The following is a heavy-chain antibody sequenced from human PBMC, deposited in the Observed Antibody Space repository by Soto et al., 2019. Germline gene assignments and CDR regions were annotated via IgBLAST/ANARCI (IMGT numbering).Heavy chain of an antibody. CDR1: GYTFTSYN. Sequence: ASVKVSCKASGYTFTSYNINWVRQAPGQGLEWVAVSDSNSGNSDHAKKFQGRLTVTRDTSISTAYMELSSLRSDDTAVYYCVLIGVFHXWGPGTLVTVSX. J-gene: IGHJ4*02. V-gene: IGHV1-8*01. CDR2: SDSNSGNS. D-gene: IGHD3-3*01. CDR3: VLIGVFHX.